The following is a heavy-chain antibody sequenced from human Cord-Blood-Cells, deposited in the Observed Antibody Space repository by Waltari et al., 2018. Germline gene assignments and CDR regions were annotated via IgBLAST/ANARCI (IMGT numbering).Heavy chain of an antibody. J-gene: IGHJ4*02. Sequence: QLQLQESGPGLVKPSETLSLTCTVSGCSISSSSYYWGWIRQPPGKGLEWLGSIYYSGSTYYNPSLKSRVTISVDTSKNQFSLKLSSVTAADTAVYYCATRGGSFDYWGQGTLVTVSS. CDR1: GCSISSSSYY. CDR3: ATRGGSFDY. CDR2: IYYSGST. D-gene: IGHD2-15*01. V-gene: IGHV4-39*01.